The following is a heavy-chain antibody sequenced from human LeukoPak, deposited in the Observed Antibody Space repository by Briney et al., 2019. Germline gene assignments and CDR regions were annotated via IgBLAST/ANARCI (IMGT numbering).Heavy chain of an antibody. Sequence: SETLSLTCTVSGGSISSSSYYWGWIRQPPGKGLEWIGSIYYSGSTYYNPSLKSRVTISVDTSKNQFSLKPSSVTAADTAVYYCARLYKYAFDIWGQGTMVTVSS. CDR1: GGSISSSSYY. CDR3: ARLYKYAFDI. CDR2: IYYSGST. J-gene: IGHJ3*02. D-gene: IGHD2-8*01. V-gene: IGHV4-39*01.